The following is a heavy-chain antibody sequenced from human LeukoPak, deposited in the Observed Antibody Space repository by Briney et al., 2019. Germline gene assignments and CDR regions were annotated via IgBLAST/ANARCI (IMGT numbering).Heavy chain of an antibody. CDR2: IRSTIEGGTT. V-gene: IGHV3-15*01. CDR1: GFTISNAS. Sequence: AETLRLTCAASGFTISNASLAWVRQAQRKGLEWVVHIRSTIEGGTTHYSTRVKDRFIISRDDSKNTLYLQMNRLNTADAAVYYYKARDIWGQGTMVTVSS. J-gene: IGHJ3*02. CDR3: KARDI.